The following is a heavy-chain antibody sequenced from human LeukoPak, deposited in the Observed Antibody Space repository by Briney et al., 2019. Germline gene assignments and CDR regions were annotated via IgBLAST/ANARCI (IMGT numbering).Heavy chain of an antibody. CDR1: GGSFSGYY. J-gene: IGHJ6*02. D-gene: IGHD6-13*01. V-gene: IGHV4-34*01. CDR3: ARGRKQQLVRGGGMDV. Sequence: SETLSLTCAVYGGSFSGYYWSWIRQPPGKGLEWIGEINHSGSTNYNPSLKSRVTISVDTSKNQFSLKLSSVTAAGTAVYYCARGRKQQLVRGGGMDVWGQGTTVTVSS. CDR2: INHSGST.